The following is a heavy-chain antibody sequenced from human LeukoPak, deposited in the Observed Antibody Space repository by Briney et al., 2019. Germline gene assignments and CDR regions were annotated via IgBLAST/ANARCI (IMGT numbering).Heavy chain of an antibody. Sequence: SETLSLTCAVYGGSFSDYYWSWIRQPPGKGLEWIAEINHSGTTNFYPSLRSRVTISVDTSKTQFSLKLSSVTAADTAIYYCARYVARALVRGTLSAFDIWGQGTRVTVSS. CDR3: ARYVARALVRGTLSAFDI. J-gene: IGHJ3*02. CDR2: INHSGTT. V-gene: IGHV4-34*01. CDR1: GGSFSDYY. D-gene: IGHD3-10*01.